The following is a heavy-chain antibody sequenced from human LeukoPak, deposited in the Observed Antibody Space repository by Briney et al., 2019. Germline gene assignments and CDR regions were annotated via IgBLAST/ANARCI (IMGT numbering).Heavy chain of an antibody. J-gene: IGHJ6*03. Sequence: PGGSLRLSCAASGFTFNSYGMNWVRQAPGKGLEWVSAISGSGGSTYYADSVKGRFTISRDNSRNTLYLQMNSLGAEDTAVYYCAKAGYSSGWYYYYYMDVWGKGTTVTISS. CDR1: GFTFNSYG. V-gene: IGHV3-23*01. CDR3: AKAGYSSGWYYYYYMDV. D-gene: IGHD6-19*01. CDR2: ISGSGGST.